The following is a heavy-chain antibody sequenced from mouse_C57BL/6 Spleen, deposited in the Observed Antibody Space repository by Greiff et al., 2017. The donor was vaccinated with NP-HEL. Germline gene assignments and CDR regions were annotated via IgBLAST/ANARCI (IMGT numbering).Heavy chain of an antibody. CDR3: ARVIDYYGSSYDYAMDY. CDR2: INYDGSST. J-gene: IGHJ4*01. V-gene: IGHV5-16*01. Sequence: EVQRVESEGGLVQPGSAMKLSCTASGFTFSDYYMAWVRQVPEKGLEWVANINYDGSSTYYLDSLKSRFIISRDNAKNILYLQMSSLKSEDTATYYCARVIDYYGSSYDYAMDYWGQGTSVTVSS. D-gene: IGHD1-1*01. CDR1: GFTFSDYY.